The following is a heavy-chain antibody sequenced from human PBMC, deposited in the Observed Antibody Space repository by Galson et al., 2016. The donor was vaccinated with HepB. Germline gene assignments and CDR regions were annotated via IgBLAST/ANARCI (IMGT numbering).Heavy chain of an antibody. CDR2: IYYSGDT. J-gene: IGHJ4*01. Sequence: ETLSLTCTVSGGSVSNPYCFWGWVRRPPGKGLEWIGLIYYSGDTHYSPSLESRVTMSVDTSENQFSLKLTSVTVADTSLYFCARSSASRNGYFDYWGRGALVTVSS. CDR3: ARSSASRNGYFDY. V-gene: IGHV4-39*01. CDR1: GGSVSNPYCF. D-gene: IGHD2-8*01.